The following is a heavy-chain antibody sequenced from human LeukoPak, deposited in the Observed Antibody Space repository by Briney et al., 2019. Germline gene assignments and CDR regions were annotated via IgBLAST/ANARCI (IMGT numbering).Heavy chain of an antibody. D-gene: IGHD3-3*01. CDR2: IYYSGST. CDR3: GRLFYDFWSGHYYYYMDV. Sequence: PSETLSLTCTVSGGSIRSTSYYWGWIRQPPGKGLEWIGSIYYSGSTYYNPSLKSRVIISVDTSKNQFSLKLSSVTAADTAVYYCGRLFYDFWSGHYYYYMDVWGKGTTVTVSS. J-gene: IGHJ6*03. CDR1: GGSIRSTSYY. V-gene: IGHV4-39*01.